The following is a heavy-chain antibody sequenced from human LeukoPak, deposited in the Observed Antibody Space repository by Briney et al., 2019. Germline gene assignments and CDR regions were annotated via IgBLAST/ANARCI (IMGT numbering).Heavy chain of an antibody. V-gene: IGHV3-30*02. Sequence: GGSLRLSCGASGFTFSTYGMHWVRQAPGKGLEWVAMIRYDGSNKYYADSVKGRFTISRDNSKNTMYLQMDSLRAEDTAVYYCAKWKYSNSGIDDYWGQGTLVTVSS. CDR2: IRYDGSNK. CDR3: AKWKYSNSGIDDY. J-gene: IGHJ4*02. D-gene: IGHD6-6*01. CDR1: GFTFSTYG.